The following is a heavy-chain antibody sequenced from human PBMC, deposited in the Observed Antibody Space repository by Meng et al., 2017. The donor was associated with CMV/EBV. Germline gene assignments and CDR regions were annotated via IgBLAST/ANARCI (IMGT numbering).Heavy chain of an antibody. CDR1: GFTFSSYS. CDR2: ISSSSSYI. V-gene: IGHV3-21*01. J-gene: IGHJ6*02. D-gene: IGHD2-2*01. Sequence: GESLRLSCAASGFTFSSYSMNWVRQAPGKGLEWVSSISSSSSYIYYADSVKGRFTISRDNAKNSLYLQMNSLRAEDTAVYYCATRYCSSTSCHSYYYGMDVWGQGTTVTVSS. CDR3: ATRYCSSTSCHSYYYGMDV.